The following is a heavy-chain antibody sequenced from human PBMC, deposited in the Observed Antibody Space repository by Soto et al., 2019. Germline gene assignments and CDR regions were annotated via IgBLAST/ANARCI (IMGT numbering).Heavy chain of an antibody. CDR3: AKGEEWELSWHYYYYGMDV. CDR2: ISGSGGST. V-gene: IGHV3-23*01. CDR1: GFAFSNFA. J-gene: IGHJ6*02. D-gene: IGHD1-26*01. Sequence: VGSLRLSCSASGFAFSNFAMSWVRQAPGEWLEWVSAISGSGGSTYYADSVKGRFTISRDNSKNTLYLQMNSLRAEDTAVYYCAKGEEWELSWHYYYYGMDVWGQGTTVTVSS.